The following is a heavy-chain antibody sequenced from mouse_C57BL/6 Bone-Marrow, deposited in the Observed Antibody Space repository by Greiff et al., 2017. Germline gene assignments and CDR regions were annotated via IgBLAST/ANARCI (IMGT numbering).Heavy chain of an antibody. J-gene: IGHJ2*01. V-gene: IGHV14-4*01. CDR2: IDPEIGDT. CDR3: SSFDGNFFDF. CDR1: GFNIKDDY. D-gene: IGHD2-3*01. Sequence: VQLKESGAELVRPGASVKLSCKASGFNIKDDYIHWVKQRPEQGLEWIGWIDPEIGDTEYDSKFQGKATITSDTSSNTAYLQLSSLTSEDTAVYYCSSFDGNFFDFWGQGTPLTVAS.